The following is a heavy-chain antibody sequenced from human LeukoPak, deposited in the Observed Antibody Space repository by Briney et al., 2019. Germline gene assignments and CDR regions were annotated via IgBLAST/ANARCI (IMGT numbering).Heavy chain of an antibody. J-gene: IGHJ4*02. D-gene: IGHD3-22*01. CDR3: ARVPYDTTGYSWFGLDY. Sequence: GGSLRLSCAASGFTFSSYSMNWVRQAPGKGLEWVSYISSSSSTIYYADSVKGRFTISRDNAKNSLYLQMNSLRAEDTAVYYCARVPYDTTGYSWFGLDYWGQGTLVTVSS. V-gene: IGHV3-48*01. CDR1: GFTFSSYS. CDR2: ISSSSSTI.